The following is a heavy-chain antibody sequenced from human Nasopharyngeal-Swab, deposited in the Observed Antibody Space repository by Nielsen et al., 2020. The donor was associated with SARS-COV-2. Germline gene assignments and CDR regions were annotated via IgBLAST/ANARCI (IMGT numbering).Heavy chain of an antibody. CDR1: GFTFSSYS. D-gene: IGHD3-22*01. CDR2: ISSSSSYI. Sequence: GGSLRLSCAASGFTFSSYSMNWVRQAPGKGLEWVSSISSSSSYIYYADSVKGRFTISRDNAKNSLYLQMTSLRAEDTAVYYCARGRSSSGYYYYYGMDVWGQGTTVTVSS. CDR3: ARGRSSSGYYYYYGMDV. V-gene: IGHV3-21*01. J-gene: IGHJ6*02.